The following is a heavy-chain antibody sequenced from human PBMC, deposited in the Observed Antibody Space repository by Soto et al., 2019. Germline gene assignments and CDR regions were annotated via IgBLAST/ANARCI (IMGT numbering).Heavy chain of an antibody. CDR3: ARGGHSGYDSPYYYYYMDV. J-gene: IGHJ6*03. Sequence: ASVKVSCKASGYTFTSYDINWVRQATGQGLEWMGWMNPNSGNTGYAQKFQGRVTMTRNTSISTAYMELSSLRSEDTAVYYCARGGHSGYDSPYYYYYMDVWGKGTTVTVSS. D-gene: IGHD5-12*01. CDR2: MNPNSGNT. V-gene: IGHV1-8*01. CDR1: GYTFTSYD.